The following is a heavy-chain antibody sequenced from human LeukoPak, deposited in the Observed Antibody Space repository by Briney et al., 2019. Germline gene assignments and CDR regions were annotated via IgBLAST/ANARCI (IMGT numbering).Heavy chain of an antibody. Sequence: SQTLSLTCTVSGGSISSGGYYWSWIRQHPGKGLEWIGYIYYSGSTYYNPSLKSRVTISVDTSKNQFSLKLSSVTAADTAVYYCARVYDSSGYYLDYWGQGILVTVSS. J-gene: IGHJ4*02. D-gene: IGHD3-22*01. CDR2: IYYSGST. V-gene: IGHV4-31*03. CDR3: ARVYDSSGYYLDY. CDR1: GGSISSGGYY.